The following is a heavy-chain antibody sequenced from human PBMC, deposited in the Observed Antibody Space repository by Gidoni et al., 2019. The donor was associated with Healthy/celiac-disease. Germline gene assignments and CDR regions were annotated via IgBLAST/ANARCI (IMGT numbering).Heavy chain of an antibody. CDR3: ARVGQDKSGLEPHAGVIDY. V-gene: IGHV4-30-4*01. D-gene: IGHD1-1*01. CDR2: IYYSVST. J-gene: IGHJ4*02. Sequence: QVQLQESGPGLVNPSQPLSLTCPFSGGSISSGDSSWSWIRQPPGTGLEWIGYIYYSVSTYYIPSLKSRVTITVDTSKNQVALKLSSVTAADTAVYYCARVGQDKSGLEPHAGVIDYWGQGTLVTVSS. CDR1: GGSISSGDSS.